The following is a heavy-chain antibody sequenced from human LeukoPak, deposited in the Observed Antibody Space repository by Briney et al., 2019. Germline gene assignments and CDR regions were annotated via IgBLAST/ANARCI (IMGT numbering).Heavy chain of an antibody. J-gene: IGHJ4*02. CDR1: GFSLSTSGVG. V-gene: IGHV2-5*01. CDR3: AHAWWRDMTTVTPGGGDYFDY. CDR2: IYWNDDK. Sequence: SGPTLVKPTQTLTLTCTFSGFSLSTSGVGVGWIRQPPGKALEWLPLIYWNDDKRYSPSLKSRLTITKDTSKNQVVLTMTNMDPVDTATYYCAHAWWRDMTTVTPGGGDYFDYWGQGTLVTVSS. D-gene: IGHD4-11*01.